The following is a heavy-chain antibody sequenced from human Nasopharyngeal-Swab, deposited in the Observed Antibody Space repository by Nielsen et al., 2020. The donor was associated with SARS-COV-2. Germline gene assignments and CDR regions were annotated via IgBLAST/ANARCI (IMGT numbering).Heavy chain of an antibody. J-gene: IGHJ3*02. V-gene: IGHV3-21*01. D-gene: IGHD1-26*01. CDR2: ISSSSSYI. Sequence: VRQAPGKGLEWASSISSSSSYIYYADSVKGRFTISRDNAKNSLYLQMNSLRAEDTAVYYCARGLSLVGATNDAFDIWGQGTMVTVSS. CDR3: ARGLSLVGATNDAFDI.